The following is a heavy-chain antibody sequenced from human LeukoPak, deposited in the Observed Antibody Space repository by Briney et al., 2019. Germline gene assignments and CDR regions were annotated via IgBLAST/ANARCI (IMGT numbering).Heavy chain of an antibody. J-gene: IGHJ4*02. CDR2: IRYDGSNK. CDR1: GFTFSSYG. Sequence: GGSLRLSCAASGFTFSSYGMHWVRQAPGKGLQWVAFIRYDGSNKYYADSVKGRFTISRDNSKNTLYLQMNSLRAEDTAVYYCAKAYSGSFIRTLDYWGQGTLVTVSS. CDR3: AKAYSGSFIRTLDY. D-gene: IGHD3-10*01. V-gene: IGHV3-30*02.